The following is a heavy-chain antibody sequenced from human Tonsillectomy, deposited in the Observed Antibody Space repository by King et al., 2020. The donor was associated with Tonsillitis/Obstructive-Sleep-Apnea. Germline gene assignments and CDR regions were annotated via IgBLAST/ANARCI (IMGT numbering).Heavy chain of an antibody. V-gene: IGHV4-34*01. J-gene: IGHJ4*02. D-gene: IGHD6-19*01. CDR3: ARGQWLVLDY. CDR1: GGSFSGYY. Sequence: VQLPQWGAGLLKPSETLSLTCAVYGGSFSGYYWSWIRQPPGKGLEWIGEINHSGSTNYNPSLKSRVTISVDTSKNQFSLKLSSVTAADTAVYYCARGQWLVLDYWGQGTLVTVSS. CDR2: INHSGST.